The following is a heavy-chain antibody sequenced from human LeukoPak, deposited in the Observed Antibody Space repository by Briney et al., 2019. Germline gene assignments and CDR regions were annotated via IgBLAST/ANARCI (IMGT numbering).Heavy chain of an antibody. J-gene: IGHJ4*02. CDR3: TTDRTATGERNYYFDY. D-gene: IGHD7-27*01. CDR2: IKSKTDGGTT. Sequence: PGGSLRLSCAASGFTFSNAWMSWVRQAPGKGLEWVGRIKSKTDGGTTDYAAPVKGRFTISRDDSKNTLYLQMNSLKTEDTAVYYCTTDRTATGERNYYFDYWGQGTLVTVSS. V-gene: IGHV3-15*01. CDR1: GFTFSNAW.